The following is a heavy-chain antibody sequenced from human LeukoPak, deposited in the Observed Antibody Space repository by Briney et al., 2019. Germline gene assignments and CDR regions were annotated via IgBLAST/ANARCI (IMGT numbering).Heavy chain of an antibody. CDR2: MNEDGSEK. V-gene: IGHV3-7*01. CDR1: GFGFSNYW. Sequence: GGSLRLSCAASGFGFSNYWMSWVRQAPGKGLEWVANMNEDGSEKNYVDSVKGRFTISRDNAQDSLYLQMNSLRAADTAVYYCARDRGYSNFDYWGQGTLLTVSS. D-gene: IGHD4-11*01. CDR3: ARDRGYSNFDY. J-gene: IGHJ4*02.